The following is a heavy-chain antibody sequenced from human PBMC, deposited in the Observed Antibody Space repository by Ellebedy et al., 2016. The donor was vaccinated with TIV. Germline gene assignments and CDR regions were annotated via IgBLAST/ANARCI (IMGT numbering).Heavy chain of an antibody. Sequence: GESLKISCAASGFTFSSYAMSWVRQAPGKGLEWVSAISGSGGSTYYADSVKGRFTISRDNSKNTLYLQMNSLRAEDTAVYYCARQRTDSSGGAFDIWGQGTMVTVAS. CDR1: GFTFSSYA. D-gene: IGHD3-22*01. CDR3: ARQRTDSSGGAFDI. V-gene: IGHV3-23*01. J-gene: IGHJ3*02. CDR2: ISGSGGST.